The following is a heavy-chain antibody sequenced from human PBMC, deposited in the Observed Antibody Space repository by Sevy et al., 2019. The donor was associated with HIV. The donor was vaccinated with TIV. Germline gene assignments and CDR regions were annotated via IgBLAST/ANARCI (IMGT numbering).Heavy chain of an antibody. CDR2: ISYDGSNK. CDR1: GFTFSSYG. CDR3: AKELTYDILTGYSEPPNY. Sequence: GGSLRLSCAASGFTFSSYGMHWVRQAPGKGLEWVAVISYDGSNKYYADSVKGRFTISRDNSKNTLYLQMNSLRAEDTAVYYCAKELTYDILTGYSEPPNYWGQGTLVTVSS. D-gene: IGHD3-9*01. J-gene: IGHJ4*02. V-gene: IGHV3-30*18.